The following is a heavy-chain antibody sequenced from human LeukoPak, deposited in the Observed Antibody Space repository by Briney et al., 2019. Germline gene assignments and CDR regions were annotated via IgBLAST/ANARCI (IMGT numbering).Heavy chain of an antibody. V-gene: IGHV1-18*01. CDR3: ATLSSSSWGYYFDC. J-gene: IGHJ4*02. Sequence: GASVKVSCKASGYTFTSYGISWVRQAPGQGLEWMGWISAYSGDTNYAQNLQGRVTMTTDTSTSTAYMEVTSLRSDDTAVYYCATLSSSSWGYYFDCWGQGTLVTVSS. CDR1: GYTFTSYG. CDR2: ISAYSGDT. D-gene: IGHD6-6*01.